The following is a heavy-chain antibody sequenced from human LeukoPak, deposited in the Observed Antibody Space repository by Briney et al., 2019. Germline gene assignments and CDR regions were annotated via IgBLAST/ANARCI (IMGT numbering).Heavy chain of an antibody. CDR3: ARGTPQYSSGWSYFDY. J-gene: IGHJ4*02. CDR2: IIPIFGTA. CDR1: GYTFTSYG. V-gene: IGHV1-69*13. D-gene: IGHD6-19*01. Sequence: ASVKVSCKASGYTFTSYGISWVRQAPGQGLEWMGGIIPIFGTANYAQKFQGRVTITADESTSTAYMELSSLRSEDTAVYYCARGTPQYSSGWSYFDYWGQGTLVTVSS.